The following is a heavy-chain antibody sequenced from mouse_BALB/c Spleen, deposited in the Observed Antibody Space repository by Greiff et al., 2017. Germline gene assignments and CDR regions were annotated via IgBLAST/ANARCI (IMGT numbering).Heavy chain of an antibody. CDR1: GFNIKDTY. V-gene: IGHV14-3*02. Sequence: EVQVVESGAELVKPGASVKLSCTASGFNIKDTYMHWVKQRPEQGLEWIGRIDPANGNTKYDPKFQGKATITADTTSNTAYLQLSSLTSEDTAVYYCAGVGITGSAFYAIDYWGQGTSVTVSA. CDR3: AGVGITGSAFYAIDY. CDR2: IDPANGNT. D-gene: IGHD2-4*01. J-gene: IGHJ4*01.